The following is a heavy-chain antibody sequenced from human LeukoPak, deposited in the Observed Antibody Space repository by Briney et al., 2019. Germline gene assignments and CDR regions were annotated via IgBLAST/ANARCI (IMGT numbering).Heavy chain of an antibody. J-gene: IGHJ4*02. Sequence: PGGSLRLSCAASGFTFSSYGMHWVRQAPGKGLEWVAVISYDGSNKYYADSVKGRFTISRDNSKNTLYLQMNSLRAEDTAVYYCAKDRAGLRWSQPAGLFDYWGQGTLVTVSS. CDR1: GFTFSSYG. CDR2: ISYDGSNK. CDR3: AKDRAGLRWSQPAGLFDY. V-gene: IGHV3-30*18. D-gene: IGHD4-23*01.